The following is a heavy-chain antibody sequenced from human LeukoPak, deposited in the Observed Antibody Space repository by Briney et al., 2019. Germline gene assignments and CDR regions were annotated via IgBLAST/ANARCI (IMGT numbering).Heavy chain of an antibody. J-gene: IGHJ1*01. CDR2: INPSGGST. V-gene: IGHV1-46*01. D-gene: IGHD6-19*01. CDR3: AREGSSGWYGHSSEYFQH. CDR1: GYTFTSYY. Sequence: ASVKVSCKASGYTFTSYYIHWVRQAPGQGLEWMGIINPSGGSTSYAQKFQGRVTMTRDTSTSTDYMELSSLRSEDTAVYYCAREGSSGWYGHSSEYFQHWGQGTLVTVSS.